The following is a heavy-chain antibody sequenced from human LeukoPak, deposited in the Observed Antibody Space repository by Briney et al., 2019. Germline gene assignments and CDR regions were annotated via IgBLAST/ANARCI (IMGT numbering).Heavy chain of an antibody. V-gene: IGHV5-51*01. CDR3: ARGGYYYGSGSYFPYYYMDV. CDR1: GYNFISYY. D-gene: IGHD3-10*01. Sequence: KVSCKASGYNFISYYMHWARQAPGQGLEWMGIIYPGDSDTRYSPSFQGQVTISADKSISTAYLQWSSLKASDTAMYYCARGGYYYGSGSYFPYYYMDVWGKGTTVTVSS. J-gene: IGHJ6*03. CDR2: IYPGDSDT.